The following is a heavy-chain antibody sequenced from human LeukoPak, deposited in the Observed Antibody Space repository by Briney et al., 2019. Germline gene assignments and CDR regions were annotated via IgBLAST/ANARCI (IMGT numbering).Heavy chain of an antibody. Sequence: PGGSLRLSRAASGFTVSSNYMSWVRQAPGRGLEWVSTIYSGGSTYYADSVKGRFSISRDNSKNTVYLQMNSLRVEDTAVYYCARDLAPPVTTAGGNYFDYWGQGTLVTVSS. V-gene: IGHV3-66*01. D-gene: IGHD4-17*01. J-gene: IGHJ4*02. CDR1: GFTVSSNY. CDR3: ARDLAPPVTTAGGNYFDY. CDR2: IYSGGST.